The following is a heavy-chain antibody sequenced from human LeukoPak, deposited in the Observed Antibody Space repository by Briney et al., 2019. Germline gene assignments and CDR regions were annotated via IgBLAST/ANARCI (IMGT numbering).Heavy chain of an antibody. Sequence: PSETLSLTCTVSGGSISSYYWSWSRQPAGKGLGWIGRIYTGGNTNYNPSLKSRVSLSVDKSQNPFSLKMSSVTAADTAVYFCARGSSSGWSRENYLDYWGQGTLVTVSS. CDR3: ARGSSSGWSRENYLDY. V-gene: IGHV4-4*07. D-gene: IGHD6-19*01. CDR1: GGSISSYY. CDR2: IYTGGNT. J-gene: IGHJ4*02.